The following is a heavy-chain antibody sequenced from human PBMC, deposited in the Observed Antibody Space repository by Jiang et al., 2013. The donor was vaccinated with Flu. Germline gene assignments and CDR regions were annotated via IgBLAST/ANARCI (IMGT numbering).Heavy chain of an antibody. J-gene: IGHJ4*02. CDR1: GDSVSSDSAA. V-gene: IGHV6-1*01. CDR2: TYYRSKWYN. D-gene: IGHD6-13*01. CDR3: ARDGTFIAAYNY. Sequence: SQTLSLTCAISGDSVSSDSAAWNWIRQSPSRGLEWLGRTYYRSKWYNDYAVSVKSRLTINPDTSKNQFSLHLNSVTPEDTAVYYCARDGTFIAAYNYWGQGTLVAVSS.